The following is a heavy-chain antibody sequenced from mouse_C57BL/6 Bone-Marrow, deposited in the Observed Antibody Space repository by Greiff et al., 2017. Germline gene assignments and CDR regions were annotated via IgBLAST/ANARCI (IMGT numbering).Heavy chain of an antibody. CDR2: IYPRSGNT. Sequence: QVQLLQSGAELARPGASVKLSCKASGYTFTSYGISWVKQRTGQGLEWIGEIYPRSGNTYYNEKFKGKATLTADKSSSTEYMELRRLTSEDSAVYFCASPFAYWGQGTLVTVSA. CDR3: ASPFAY. CDR1: GYTFTSYG. J-gene: IGHJ3*01. V-gene: IGHV1-81*01.